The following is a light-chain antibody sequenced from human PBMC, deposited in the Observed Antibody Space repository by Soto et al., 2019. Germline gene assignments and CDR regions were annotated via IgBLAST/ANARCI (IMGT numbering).Light chain of an antibody. CDR3: ETSDRSLSVVV. V-gene: IGLV1-51*01. CDR1: SSNIGSYY. J-gene: IGLJ2*01. CDR2: DND. Sequence: QSVLTQPPSVSAAPGQKVTIPCSGSSSNIGSYYVSWYQQLPGAAPKLLIYDNDKRPSGIPDRFSGSKSGTSATLAITGFQTGDEADYYCETSDRSLSVVVFGGGTKLTVL.